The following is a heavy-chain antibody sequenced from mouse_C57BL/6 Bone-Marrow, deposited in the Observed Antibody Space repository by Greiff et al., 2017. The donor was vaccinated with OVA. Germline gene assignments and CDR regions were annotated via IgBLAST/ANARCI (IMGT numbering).Heavy chain of an antibody. Sequence: EVKLMESEGGLVQPGSSMKLSCTASGFTFSDYYMAWVRQVPEKGLEWVANINYDGSSTYYLDSLKSRFIISRDNAKNILYLQMSSLKSEDTATYYCARDPVTFYAMDYWGQGTSVTVSS. CDR1: GFTFSDYY. D-gene: IGHD2-1*01. J-gene: IGHJ4*01. CDR3: ARDPVTFYAMDY. V-gene: IGHV5-16*01. CDR2: INYDGSST.